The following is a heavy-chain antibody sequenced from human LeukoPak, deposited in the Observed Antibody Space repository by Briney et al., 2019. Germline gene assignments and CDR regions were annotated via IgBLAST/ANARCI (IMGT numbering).Heavy chain of an antibody. D-gene: IGHD3-22*01. CDR3: ARRRFEYDSSGYYLGWYFDY. CDR1: GYSFTSYW. CDR2: IYPGDSDT. V-gene: IGHV5-51*01. Sequence: GESLKISCKGSGYSFTSYWIGWVRQMPGKGLEWMGIIYPGDSDTRYGPSFQGQVTISADKSTSTAYLQWSSLKASDTAMYYCARRRFEYDSSGYYLGWYFDYWGQGTLVTVSS. J-gene: IGHJ4*02.